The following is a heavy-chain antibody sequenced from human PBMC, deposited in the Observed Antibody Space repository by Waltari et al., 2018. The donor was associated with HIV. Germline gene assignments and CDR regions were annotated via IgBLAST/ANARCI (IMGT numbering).Heavy chain of an antibody. CDR1: GFTFSRYC. CDR2: ILYDGSSK. CDR3: MKGSPGASLNAFEI. J-gene: IGHJ3*02. V-gene: IGHV3-30*18. Sequence: QVQLVESGGGVVQPGRSLRLSCAASGFTFSRYCLHWVRQAPGKGLEWVAVILYDGSSKYYADSVKGRFTVSRDNSKNTLYLQMNSLRAEDTAVFYCMKGSPGASLNAFEIWGQGTMVTVSS.